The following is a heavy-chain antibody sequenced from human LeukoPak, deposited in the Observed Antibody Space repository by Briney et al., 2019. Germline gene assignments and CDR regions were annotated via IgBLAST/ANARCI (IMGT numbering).Heavy chain of an antibody. V-gene: IGHV5-51*01. CDR1: GYSFISYW. D-gene: IGHD3-16*02. J-gene: IGHJ3*02. Sequence: GESLKISCKGSGYSFISYWIGWVRQMPGKGLEWMRIIYPGDSDTKYSPSLQGQVTISVDKSISTAYLQWSSLKVSDTAMYYCARWNRLGELSLYAFDIWGQGTMVTVSS. CDR3: ARWNRLGELSLYAFDI. CDR2: IYPGDSDT.